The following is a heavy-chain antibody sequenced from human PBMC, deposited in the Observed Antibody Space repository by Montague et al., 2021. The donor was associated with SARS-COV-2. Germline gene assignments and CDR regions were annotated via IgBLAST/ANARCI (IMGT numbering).Heavy chain of an antibody. CDR3: ARGWNHAFDI. D-gene: IGHD1-1*01. CDR2: TYYGSSWNT. Sequence: CAISGDSVSRNNPAWNWIRQSPSRGLEWLGRTYYGSSWNTDYAVSVKGRITISPDTSKNQFSLHLNSVTPEDTAVYYCARGWNHAFDIWSQGTMVTVSS. J-gene: IGHJ3*02. V-gene: IGHV6-1*01. CDR1: GDSVSRNNPA.